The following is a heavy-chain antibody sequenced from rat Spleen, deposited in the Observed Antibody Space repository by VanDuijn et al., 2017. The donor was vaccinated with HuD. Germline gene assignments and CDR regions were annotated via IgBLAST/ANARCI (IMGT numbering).Heavy chain of an antibody. CDR1: GFTFSDYG. D-gene: IGHD1-9*01. Sequence: EVQLVESDGGLVQPGRSLKLSCAASGFTFSDYGVAWVRQALTKGLEWVATISYDGSSTYYRDSVKGRFTISRDNAKSTLSLQMDSLRSEDTATYYCARRHYGYTDYFDYWGQGVMVTVSS. CDR2: ISYDGSST. V-gene: IGHV5-29*01. CDR3: ARRHYGYTDYFDY. J-gene: IGHJ2*01.